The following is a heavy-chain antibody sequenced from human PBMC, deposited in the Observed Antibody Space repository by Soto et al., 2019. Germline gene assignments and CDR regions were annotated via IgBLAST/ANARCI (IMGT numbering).Heavy chain of an antibody. D-gene: IGHD3-16*01. CDR1: GFTFSSYA. Sequence: GGSLRLSCAASGFTFSSYAMSWVRQAPGKGLEWVSGFSGSGGSTYYADSVKGRFTISRDNSKNTLYLQMNSLRAEDTAVYYCAKDSLGGGLHLGPQNYYGLDVWGLGTTVTVSS. CDR2: FSGSGGST. CDR3: AKDSLGGGLHLGPQNYYGLDV. V-gene: IGHV3-23*01. J-gene: IGHJ6*02.